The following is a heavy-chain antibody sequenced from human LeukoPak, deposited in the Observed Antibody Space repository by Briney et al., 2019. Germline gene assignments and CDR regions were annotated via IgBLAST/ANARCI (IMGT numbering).Heavy chain of an antibody. CDR2: ISTSGSTK. CDR3: ARRRLSSRWYPDYFDF. J-gene: IGHJ4*02. D-gene: IGHD6-13*01. Sequence: GGSLRLSCAASGFTFSDYYMTWIRQSPGKGLEWVSYISTSGSTKYYADSVKGRFTISRDNAENSLYLQMNSLRAEDTAVYFCARRRLSSRWYPDYFDFWGQGTLVTVSS. V-gene: IGHV3-11*04. CDR1: GFTFSDYY.